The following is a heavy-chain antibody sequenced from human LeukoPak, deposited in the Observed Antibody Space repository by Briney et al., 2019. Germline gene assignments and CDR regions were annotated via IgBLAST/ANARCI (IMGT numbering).Heavy chain of an antibody. Sequence: PSETLSLTCAVSDYSISSHNYWGWIRQPPGKGLEWIGSVYHIGSTRYSPSLKSPVTISVDTSKNQFSLKLSSVTAADTAVYYCARNDGSGYFDYWGEGNLVTVSS. D-gene: IGHD3-22*01. CDR3: ARNDGSGYFDY. CDR2: VYHIGST. J-gene: IGHJ4*02. V-gene: IGHV4-38-2*01. CDR1: DYSISSHNY.